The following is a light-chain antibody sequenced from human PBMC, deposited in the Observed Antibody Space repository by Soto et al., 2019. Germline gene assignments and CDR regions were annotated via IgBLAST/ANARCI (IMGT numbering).Light chain of an antibody. V-gene: IGKV3-15*01. CDR1: QSVSSN. CDR2: GAS. CDR3: QQYNNWPRT. J-gene: IGKJ1*01. Sequence: EIVMTQSPATLSVSPGERATLSCRASQSVSSNVAWYQQKPGQAPRLLIYGASTRATGIPARFSGSGSGTEFTLTISSLPSEDFAVYYCQQYNNWPRTFGQGTKVEIK.